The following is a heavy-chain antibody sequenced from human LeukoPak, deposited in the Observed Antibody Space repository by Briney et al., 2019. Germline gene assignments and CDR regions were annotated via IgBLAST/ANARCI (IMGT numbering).Heavy chain of an antibody. CDR2: ISYDGSNK. D-gene: IGHD3-10*01. V-gene: IGHV3-30*18. CDR1: RFTFTSYG. Sequence: RRSLRLSCAASRFTFTSYGMHWVRQAPGKGLEWVALISYDGSNKYYADSVKGRFTISRDNPKNALFLQLSGLRVEDTAVYYCAKGGLDFGGTVYMDVWGKGTTVTIS. CDR3: AKGGLDFGGTVYMDV. J-gene: IGHJ6*03.